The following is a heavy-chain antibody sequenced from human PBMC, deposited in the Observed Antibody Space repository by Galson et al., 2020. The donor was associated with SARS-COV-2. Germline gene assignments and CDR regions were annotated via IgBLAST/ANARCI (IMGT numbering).Heavy chain of an antibody. D-gene: IGHD4-17*01. V-gene: IGHV3-23*01. J-gene: IGHJ4*02. CDR1: GFTFNKFA. Sequence: GESLKISCAASGFTFNKFAMGWVRQSPEKGLEWVSSIIGGGGDTFYADSVKGRFTISRDNSKDTLHLQMRSLTADDTAIYYCVKVPWTGGYGDYSALFDFWGQGTLVTVSS. CDR2: IIGGGGDT. CDR3: VKVPWTGGYGDYSALFDF.